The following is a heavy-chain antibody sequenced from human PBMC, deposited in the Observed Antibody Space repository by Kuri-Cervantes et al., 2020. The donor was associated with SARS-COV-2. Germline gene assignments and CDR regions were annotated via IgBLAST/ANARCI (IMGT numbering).Heavy chain of an antibody. CDR1: GYTFTGHY. CDR2: INPNSGGT. V-gene: IGHV1-2*02. J-gene: IGHJ4*02. D-gene: IGHD3-3*01. CDR3: ARGGPITIFGVVTKRFDY. Sequence: ASVKVSCKASGYTFTGHYMHWVRRAPGQGLEWMGWINPNSGGTNYAQKFQGRVTMTRDTSISTAYMELSRLRSDDTAVYYCARGGPITIFGVVTKRFDYWGQGTLVTVSS.